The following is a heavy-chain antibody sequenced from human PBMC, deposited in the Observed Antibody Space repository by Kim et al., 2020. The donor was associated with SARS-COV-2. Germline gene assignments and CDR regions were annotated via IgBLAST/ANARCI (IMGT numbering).Heavy chain of an antibody. CDR3: ARLTSSTSPLDY. Sequence: SVKVSCKASGGTFSSYAISWVRQAPGQGLEWMGGIIPIFGTANYAQKFQGRVTITADESTSTAYMELSSLRSEDTAVYYCARLTSSTSPLDYWGQGTLVTVSS. J-gene: IGHJ4*02. V-gene: IGHV1-69*13. CDR2: IIPIFGTA. CDR1: GGTFSSYA. D-gene: IGHD2-2*01.